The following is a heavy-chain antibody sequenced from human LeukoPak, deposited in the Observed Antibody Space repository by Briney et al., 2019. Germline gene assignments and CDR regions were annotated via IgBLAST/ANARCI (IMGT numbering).Heavy chain of an antibody. CDR2: ISGSGGST. J-gene: IGHJ6*03. Sequence: GGSLGLSCAASGFTFSSYGMSWVRQAPGKGLEWVSAISGSGGSTYYADSVKGRFTISRDNSKNTLYLQMNSLRAEDTAVYYCAKAAAGAYYYYYMDVWGKGTTVTISS. V-gene: IGHV3-23*01. CDR1: GFTFSSYG. CDR3: AKAAAGAYYYYYMDV. D-gene: IGHD6-13*01.